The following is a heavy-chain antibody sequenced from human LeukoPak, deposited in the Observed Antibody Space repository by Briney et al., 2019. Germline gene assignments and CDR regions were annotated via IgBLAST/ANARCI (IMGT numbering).Heavy chain of an antibody. CDR2: INHSGST. CDR3: ARDRGNWTDDGFDY. Sequence: PSETLSLTCAVYGGSFSGYYWSWVRQPPGKGLEWVWDINHSGSTNYNPSIKSRVTISVDTSKKQFSLKLSSVTAADTAGDYCARDRGNWTDDGFDYWGQGTLVTVSS. J-gene: IGHJ4*02. D-gene: IGHD1-1*01. V-gene: IGHV4-34*01. CDR1: GGSFSGYY.